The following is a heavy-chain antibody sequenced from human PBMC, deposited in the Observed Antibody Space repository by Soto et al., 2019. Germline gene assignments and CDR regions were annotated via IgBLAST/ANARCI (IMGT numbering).Heavy chain of an antibody. CDR1: GGSMSGYY. D-gene: IGHD5-18*01. CDR3: ARGDTTMVYYFDY. CDR2: IYYSAST. Sequence: SETLSLTCTVSGGSMSGYYWSWIRQPPGKGLEWIGYIYYSASTSYNPSLKSRVTISVDTSRNQFSLRLTSVTAADTAVYYCARGDTTMVYYFDYWGQGTLVTVSS. J-gene: IGHJ4*02. V-gene: IGHV4-59*01.